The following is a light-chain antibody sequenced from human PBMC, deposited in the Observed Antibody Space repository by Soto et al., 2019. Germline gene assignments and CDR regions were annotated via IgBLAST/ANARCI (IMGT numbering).Light chain of an antibody. CDR1: SSDVGGYNY. V-gene: IGLV2-14*01. CDR2: DVS. J-gene: IGLJ3*02. Sequence: QSALTQPASVSGSPGQSITISCTGTSSDVGGYNYVSWYQQHPGKAPKLMIYDVSNRPSGVSNRFSGSKSGNTASLTISGLQAEDEADYYCISYTSSSTSFGGGTKLTVL. CDR3: ISYTSSSTS.